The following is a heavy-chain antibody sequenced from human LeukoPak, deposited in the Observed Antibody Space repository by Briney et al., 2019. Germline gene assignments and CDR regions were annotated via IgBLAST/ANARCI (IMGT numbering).Heavy chain of an antibody. CDR3: AREIAARPLHPCWFDP. CDR1: GFTFSSYW. CDR2: INHSGST. J-gene: IGHJ5*02. Sequence: GSLRLSCAASGFTFSSYWMSWVRQPPGKGLEWIGEINHSGSTNYNPSLKSRVTISVDTSKNQFSLKLSSVTAADTAVYYCAREIAARPLHPCWFDPWGQGTLVIVSS. V-gene: IGHV4-34*01. D-gene: IGHD6-6*01.